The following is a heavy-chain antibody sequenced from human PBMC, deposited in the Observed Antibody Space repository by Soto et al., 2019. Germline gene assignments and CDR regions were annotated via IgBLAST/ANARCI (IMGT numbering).Heavy chain of an antibody. D-gene: IGHD6-13*01. CDR3: ARGLRAAAGRDYFQY. CDR2: IWYDGSNP. V-gene: IGHV3-33*01. J-gene: IGHJ1*01. CDR1: GFIFSSYG. Sequence: QVQLVESGGGVVQPGRSLTLSCAASGFIFSSYGMHWVRQAPGKGLQWVAVIWYDGSNPYYADSVKGRFTISRDNSKNTLYLQMNSLRAEDTAVYYCARGLRAAAGRDYFQYWGQGTLVTVSS.